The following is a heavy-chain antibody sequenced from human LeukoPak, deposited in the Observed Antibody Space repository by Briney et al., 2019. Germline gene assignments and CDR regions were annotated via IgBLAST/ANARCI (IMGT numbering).Heavy chain of an antibody. CDR2: IKQDGSEK. CDR3: ARHPSGTDYGFDS. V-gene: IGHV3-7*01. Sequence: GGSLRLSCAASGFTFSSYWMSWVRQAPGKGLEWVANIKQDGSEKYYVDSVKGRFTISRDNAKNSLYLQMNSLRAEDTAVYYCARHPSGTDYGFDSWGQGTLVTVSS. J-gene: IGHJ4*02. CDR1: GFTFSSYW. D-gene: IGHD1-26*01.